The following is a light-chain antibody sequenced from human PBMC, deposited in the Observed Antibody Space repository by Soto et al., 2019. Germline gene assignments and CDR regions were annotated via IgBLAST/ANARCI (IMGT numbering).Light chain of an antibody. CDR1: QSVISN. CDR3: QHYGTSPIT. Sequence: EIVMTQSPATLSVSPGERATLSCRASQSVISNLAWYQQKPGQAPRLLISGASSRATGIPERFSGSGSATDFTLTISRLEPEDFELYYCQHYGTSPITFGQGTRLGIK. CDR2: GAS. J-gene: IGKJ5*01. V-gene: IGKV3-20*01.